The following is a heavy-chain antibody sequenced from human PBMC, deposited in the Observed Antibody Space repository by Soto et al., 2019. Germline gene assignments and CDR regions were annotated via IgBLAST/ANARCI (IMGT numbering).Heavy chain of an antibody. CDR1: RGTFSSYA. CDR3: ASTVEMATTTGSWLFDY. V-gene: IGHV1-69*06. Sequence: EASVKVSCKASRGTFSSYAISWVRQAPVQGLEWMGGIIPIFGTANYAQKFQGRVTITADKSTSTAYMELSSLRSEDTAVYYCASTVEMATTTGSWLFDYWGQGTLVTVSS. CDR2: IIPIFGTA. J-gene: IGHJ4*02. D-gene: IGHD3-10*01.